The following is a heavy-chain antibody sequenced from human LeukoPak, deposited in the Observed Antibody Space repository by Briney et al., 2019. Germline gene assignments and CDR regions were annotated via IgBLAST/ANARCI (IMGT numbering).Heavy chain of an antibody. D-gene: IGHD2/OR15-2a*01. Sequence: GGSLRLSCAASGFTFSSYSMNWVLQAPGKGLEWVSSISSSSSYIYYADSVKGRFTISRDNAKNSLYLQMNSLRAEDTAVYYCPRAHYFIKEHFDYWGQGTLVTVSS. CDR1: GFTFSSYS. CDR3: PRAHYFIKEHFDY. CDR2: ISSSSSYI. J-gene: IGHJ4*02. V-gene: IGHV3-21*01.